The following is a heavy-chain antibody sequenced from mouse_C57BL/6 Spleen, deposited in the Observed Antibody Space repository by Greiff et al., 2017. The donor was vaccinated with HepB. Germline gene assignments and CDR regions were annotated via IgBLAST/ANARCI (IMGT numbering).Heavy chain of an antibody. CDR2: INPNNGGT. V-gene: IGHV1-22*01. J-gene: IGHJ3*01. CDR3: ARDPPWFAY. Sequence: VQLKESGPELVKPGASVKMSCKASGYTFTDYNMHWVKQSHGKSLEWIGYINPNNGGTSYNKKFKGKATLTVNKSSSTAYMELRSRTSEGSAVFYCARDPPWFAYWGEGTLVTVSA. CDR1: GYTFTDYN.